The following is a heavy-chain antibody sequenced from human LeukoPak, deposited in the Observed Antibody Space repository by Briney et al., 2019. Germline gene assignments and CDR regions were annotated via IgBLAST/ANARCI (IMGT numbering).Heavy chain of an antibody. CDR2: ISGTGGST. V-gene: IGHV3-23*01. J-gene: IGHJ2*01. CDR3: ARAKPADFDL. CDR1: GFTFSNYA. Sequence: GGSLRLSCAASGFTFSNYAMSWVRQAPGKGLEWVAGISGTGGSTHYADSVKGRFTLSRDNAKNTVYLQMNNLRAEDTAVYHCARAKPADFDLWGRGTLVTVSS.